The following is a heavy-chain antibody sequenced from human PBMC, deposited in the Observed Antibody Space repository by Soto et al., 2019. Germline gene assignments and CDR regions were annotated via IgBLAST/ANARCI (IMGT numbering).Heavy chain of an antibody. Sequence: SETLSLTCTVSGGSISSSSYYWGWIRQPPGKGLEWIGSIYYSGSTYYNPSLKSRVTISVDTSKNQFSLKLSSVTAADTAVYYCARHGGGGILTGYQTSDYYFDYWGQGTLVTVSS. CDR2: IYYSGST. J-gene: IGHJ4*02. CDR3: ARHGGGGILTGYQTSDYYFDY. CDR1: GGSISSSSYY. V-gene: IGHV4-39*01. D-gene: IGHD3-9*01.